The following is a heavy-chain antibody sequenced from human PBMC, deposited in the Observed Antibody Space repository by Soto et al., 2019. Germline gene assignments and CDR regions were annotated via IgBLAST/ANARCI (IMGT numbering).Heavy chain of an antibody. V-gene: IGHV4-34*01. D-gene: IGHD4-17*01. J-gene: IGHJ4*02. CDR3: ARGVRTTVTKKEGVFDY. Sequence: SETLSITCAFYGGSFSGYYWSWIRQPPGKGLELIGEINHSGSTNYNPSLKSRVTISVDTSKNQFSLKLSSVTAADTAVYYCARGVRTTVTKKEGVFDYWGQGSLVTVSS. CDR2: INHSGST. CDR1: GGSFSGYY.